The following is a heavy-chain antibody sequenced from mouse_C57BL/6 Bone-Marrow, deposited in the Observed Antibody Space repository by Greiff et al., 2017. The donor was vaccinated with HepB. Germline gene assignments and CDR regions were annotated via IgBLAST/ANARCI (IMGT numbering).Heavy chain of an antibody. V-gene: IGHV1-64*01. CDR1: GYTFTSYC. Sequence: QVQLQQPGAELVKPGASVKLSCTASGYTFTSYCMHWVKQRPGQGLEWIGMIHPNSGSTNYTEKFKSKATLTVDKSSSTAYMQLSSLTSEDSAVYYGARKGKLAMDYWGQGTSVTVSS. J-gene: IGHJ4*01. CDR2: IHPNSGST. CDR3: ARKGKLAMDY.